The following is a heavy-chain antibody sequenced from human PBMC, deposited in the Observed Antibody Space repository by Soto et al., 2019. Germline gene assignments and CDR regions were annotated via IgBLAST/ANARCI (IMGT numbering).Heavy chain of an antibody. CDR2: VYCSGST. CDR3: ARESGRGLRFDP. Sequence: LSLTCSGSGDSINHYYWNWIRQSAGRGLEWIGRVYCSGSTNYNPSLRSRVAISVDMAKNQFSLKLSSVTAADTAVYYCARESGRGLRFDPWGQGTLVTSPQ. D-gene: IGHD1-26*01. V-gene: IGHV4-4*07. J-gene: IGHJ5*02. CDR1: GDSINHYY.